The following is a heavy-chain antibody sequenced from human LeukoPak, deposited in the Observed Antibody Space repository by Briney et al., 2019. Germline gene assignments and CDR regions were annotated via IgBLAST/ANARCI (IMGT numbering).Heavy chain of an antibody. CDR2: VSGRGDST. V-gene: IGHV3-23*01. Sequence: GESLKISCAASGFTFNNYAMTWVRQAPGKGLEWVSAVSGRGDSTYYADSVKGRFTISRDNSKNTLYLQMNSLRAEDTAVYRCAKAPPAATNYYYGMDVWGQGTAVTVSS. CDR1: GFTFNNYA. D-gene: IGHD2-15*01. CDR3: AKAPPAATNYYYGMDV. J-gene: IGHJ6*02.